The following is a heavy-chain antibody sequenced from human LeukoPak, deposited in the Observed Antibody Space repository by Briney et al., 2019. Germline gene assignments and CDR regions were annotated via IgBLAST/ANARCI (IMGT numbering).Heavy chain of an antibody. D-gene: IGHD3-10*01. CDR3: ARHYYGSGSYYKSSPWFDP. V-gene: IGHV4-39*01. Sequence: SETLSLTCTVSGGSISSSSYFWGWIRQPPGKGLEWIESIYYSGSTYYNPSLKSRVTISADMSKNHFSLKLSSVTAADTAVYYCARHYYGSGSYYKSSPWFDPWGQGTLVTVSS. CDR1: GGSISSSSYF. CDR2: IYYSGST. J-gene: IGHJ5*02.